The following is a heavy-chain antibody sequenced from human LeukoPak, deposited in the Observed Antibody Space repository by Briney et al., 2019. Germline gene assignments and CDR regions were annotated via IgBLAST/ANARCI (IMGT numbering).Heavy chain of an antibody. Sequence: SETLSLTCTVSGGSISSSSYYLGWIRQPPGKGLEWIGSIYYSGSTYYNPSLKSRVTISVDTSKNQFSLKLSSVTAADTAVYYCARQVAVAYDYWGQGTLVTVSS. CDR2: IYYSGST. CDR3: ARQVAVAYDY. CDR1: GGSISSSSYY. D-gene: IGHD6-19*01. V-gene: IGHV4-39*01. J-gene: IGHJ4*02.